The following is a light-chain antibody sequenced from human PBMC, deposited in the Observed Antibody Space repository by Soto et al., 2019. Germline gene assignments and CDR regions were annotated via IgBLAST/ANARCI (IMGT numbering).Light chain of an antibody. Sequence: DIQMTQSPSTLSASVGDRVTISCRASQNVNSWVAWHQQKPGKAPKLLIYKASSLESGVPSRFSGSGSGTEFTLTISSLQTDDFATYYCQQYNDHPLTFGGGTKVEIK. J-gene: IGKJ4*01. CDR3: QQYNDHPLT. V-gene: IGKV1-5*03. CDR2: KAS. CDR1: QNVNSW.